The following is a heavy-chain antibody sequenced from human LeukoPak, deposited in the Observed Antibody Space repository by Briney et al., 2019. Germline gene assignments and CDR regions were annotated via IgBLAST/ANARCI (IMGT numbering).Heavy chain of an antibody. D-gene: IGHD6-6*01. CDR1: GGSISSYY. J-gene: IGHJ5*02. CDR3: AREYSSSSFDP. CDR2: IYYSGST. Sequence: SETLSLTCTVSGGSISSYYWSWIRQPPGKGLEWIGYIYYSGSTNYNPSLKSRVTISVDTSKNQFSLKLSSVTAADTAVYYCAREYSSSSFDPCGQGALVTVSS. V-gene: IGHV4-59*01.